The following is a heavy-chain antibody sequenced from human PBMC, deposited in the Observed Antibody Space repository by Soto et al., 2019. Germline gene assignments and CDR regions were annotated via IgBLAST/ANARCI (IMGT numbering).Heavy chain of an antibody. CDR1: GFTFSSYW. CDR2: IKQDGSEK. Sequence: PVGSLRLSCAASGFTFSSYWMSWVRQAPGKGLEWVANIKQDGSEKYYVDSVKGRFTISRDNAKNSLYLQMNSLRAEDTAVYYCARGYCSGGSCYLFYWGQGTLVTVSS. CDR3: ARGYCSGGSCYLFY. J-gene: IGHJ4*02. D-gene: IGHD2-15*01. V-gene: IGHV3-7*05.